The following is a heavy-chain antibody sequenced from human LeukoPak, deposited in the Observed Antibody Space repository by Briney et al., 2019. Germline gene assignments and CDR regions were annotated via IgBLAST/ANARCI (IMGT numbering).Heavy chain of an antibody. Sequence: GGSLRLSCAASGFTVSSNYMSWVRQAPGKGLEWVSVIYSGGSTYYADSVKGRFTISRDNSKNTLYLQMNSLRAEDTAVYYCAKDLKRWLQFLVVGANWFDPWGQGTLVTVSS. D-gene: IGHD5-12*01. J-gene: IGHJ5*02. CDR2: IYSGGST. CDR1: GFTVSSNY. V-gene: IGHV3-53*01. CDR3: AKDLKRWLQFLVVGANWFDP.